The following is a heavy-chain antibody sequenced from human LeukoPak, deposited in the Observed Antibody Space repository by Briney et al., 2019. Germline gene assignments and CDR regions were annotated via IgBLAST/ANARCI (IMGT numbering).Heavy chain of an antibody. V-gene: IGHV3-21*01. D-gene: IGHD1-14*01. J-gene: IGHJ5*02. Sequence: GGSLRLSCAASGFTFSSYSMNWVRQAPGKGLEWVSSISSSSSYIYYADSVKGRFTISRDNAKNSLYLQMNSLRAEDTAVYYCARDDAVIGGTINWFDPWGQGTLVTVSS. CDR3: ARDDAVIGGTINWFDP. CDR1: GFTFSSYS. CDR2: ISSSSSYI.